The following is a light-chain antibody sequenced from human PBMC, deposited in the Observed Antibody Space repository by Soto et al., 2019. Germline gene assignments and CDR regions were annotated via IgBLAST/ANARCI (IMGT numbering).Light chain of an antibody. Sequence: QPVLTQPPSASGTPGQRVTISCSGSSSNIGSNYVYWYQQLPGTAPKLLMYWNSQRPSGVPDRFSGSKSGTSAFLAISGLRSEDEADYHCAAWDGSLSAWVFGGGTKLTVL. CDR3: AAWDGSLSAWV. J-gene: IGLJ3*02. CDR2: WNS. CDR1: SSNIGSNY. V-gene: IGLV1-47*01.